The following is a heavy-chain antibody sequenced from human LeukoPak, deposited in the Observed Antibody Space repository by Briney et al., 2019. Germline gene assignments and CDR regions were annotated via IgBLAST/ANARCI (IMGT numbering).Heavy chain of an antibody. CDR3: TTSTTVTIHYYYYYGMDV. D-gene: IGHD4-17*01. CDR2: IKSKTDGGTT. Sequence: PGGSLRLSCAASGFTFSNAWMSWVRQAPGKGLEWVGRIKSKTDGGTTDYAAPVKGRFTISRDDSKNTLYLQMNSLKTEDTAVYYCTTSTTVTIHYYYYYGMDVWGQGTTVTVSS. J-gene: IGHJ6*02. V-gene: IGHV3-15*01. CDR1: GFTFSNAW.